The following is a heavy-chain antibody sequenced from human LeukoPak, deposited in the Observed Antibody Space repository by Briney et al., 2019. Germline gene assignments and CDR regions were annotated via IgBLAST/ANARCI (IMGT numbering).Heavy chain of an antibody. CDR2: IYYGGNT. D-gene: IGHD6-13*01. V-gene: IGHV4-30-4*07. J-gene: IGHJ6*03. CDR3: ARGRVSSSTWYSTYYYYFYMDV. Sequence: PSETLSLTCAVSGGSISSGVYSWSWVRQPPGKGLEWIGYIYYGGNTYYNPSLKSRVTISVDTSKNQFSLKLSSATAADTAVYFCARGRVSSSTWYSTYYYYFYMDVWGKGTTVTVSS. CDR1: GGSISSGVYS.